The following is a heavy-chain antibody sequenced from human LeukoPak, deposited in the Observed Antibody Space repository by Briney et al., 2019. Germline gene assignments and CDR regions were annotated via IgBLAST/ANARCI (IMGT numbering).Heavy chain of an antibody. CDR3: AREDYGDYSVYFQH. CDR1: GYTFTGYY. CDR2: INPNSGGT. V-gene: IGHV1-2*02. D-gene: IGHD4-17*01. Sequence: ASVKVSCKASGYTFTGYYMHWVRQAPGHGLEWMGWINPNSGGTNYAQKFQDRVIMTRDTSISTAYMELSRLRSDDAAVYYCAREDYGDYSVYFQHWGQGTLVTVSS. J-gene: IGHJ1*01.